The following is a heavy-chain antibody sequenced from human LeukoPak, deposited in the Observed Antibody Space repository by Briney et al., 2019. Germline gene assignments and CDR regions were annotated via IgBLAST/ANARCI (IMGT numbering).Heavy chain of an antibody. V-gene: IGHV3-21*01. CDR1: GFTVSSNY. CDR2: ISSSSSYI. Sequence: PGGSLRLSCAASGFTVSSNYMSWVRQAPGKGLEWVSSISSSSSYIYYADSVKGRFTISRDNAKNSLYLQMNSLRAEDTAVYYCARVGDAFDIWGQGTMVTVSS. CDR3: ARVGDAFDI. J-gene: IGHJ3*02. D-gene: IGHD3-16*01.